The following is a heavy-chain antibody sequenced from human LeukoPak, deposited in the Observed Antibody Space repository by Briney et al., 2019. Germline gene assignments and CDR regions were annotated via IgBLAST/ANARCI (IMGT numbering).Heavy chain of an antibody. CDR3: VKSNNLGGDY. Sequence: GGSLRLSCAASGLTFRNYAMNWVRQAPGKGLEWVSSISGSGGGTFYADSVKGRFTISRDNSKKTVYLQMQSLRVEDTAVYYCVKSNNLGGDYWGQGTLVTVSS. CDR1: GLTFRNYA. CDR2: ISGSGGGT. D-gene: IGHD1/OR15-1a*01. V-gene: IGHV3-23*01. J-gene: IGHJ4*02.